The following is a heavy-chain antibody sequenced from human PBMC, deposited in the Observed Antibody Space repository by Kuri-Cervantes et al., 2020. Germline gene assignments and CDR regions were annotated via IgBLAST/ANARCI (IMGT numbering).Heavy chain of an antibody. Sequence: LSLTCAASGFTFSSYGMHWVRQAPGKGLEWVAFIRYDGGNTNYPDSVKGRFTISRDNPKNTLYLQMNSLRAEDSAIYYCARDRVAARPGWFDPWGQGALVTVSS. CDR3: ARDRVAARPGWFDP. CDR1: GFTFSSYG. V-gene: IGHV3-33*08. CDR2: IRYDGGNT. J-gene: IGHJ5*02. D-gene: IGHD6-6*01.